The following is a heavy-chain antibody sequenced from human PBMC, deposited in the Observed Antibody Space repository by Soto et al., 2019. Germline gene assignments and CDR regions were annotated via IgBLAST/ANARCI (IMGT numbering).Heavy chain of an antibody. CDR3: AKDYYDSSALGYFDY. CDR2: ISGSGGST. V-gene: IGHV3-23*01. D-gene: IGHD3-22*01. J-gene: IGHJ4*02. Sequence: EVQLLESGGGLVQPGGSLRLSCAASGFTFSSYAMSWVRQAPGKGLEWVSAISGSGGSTYYADSVKGRFTIPRDNSKNTLYLQMNSLRAEDTAVYYCAKDYYDSSALGYFDYWGQGTLVTVSS. CDR1: GFTFSSYA.